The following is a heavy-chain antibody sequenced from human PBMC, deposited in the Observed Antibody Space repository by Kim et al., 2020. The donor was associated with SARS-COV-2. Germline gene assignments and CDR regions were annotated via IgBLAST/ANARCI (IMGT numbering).Heavy chain of an antibody. CDR1: GFSLSTSGMG. J-gene: IGHJ6*03. CDR3: ERLRGTGTTWSQCYRYYMDV. CDR2: IDWDDDK. Sequence: SGPTLVNPTQTLTLTCTFSGFSLSTSGMGVNWIRQPPGKALEWLARIDWDDDKYYNTSLKTRLTIYKDTSKNQVGLTMTNMDPVDTANYYCERLRGTGTTWSQCYRYYMDVWGTGATVTVSS. D-gene: IGHD1-7*01. V-gene: IGHV2-70*11.